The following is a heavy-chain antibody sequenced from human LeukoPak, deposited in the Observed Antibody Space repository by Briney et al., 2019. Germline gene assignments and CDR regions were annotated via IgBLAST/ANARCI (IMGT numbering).Heavy chain of an antibody. J-gene: IGHJ2*01. Sequence: SETLSLTCTVSGGSISSSSYYWGWIRQPPGKGLEWIGSIYYSGSTYYNPSLKSRVTISVDTSKNQFSLKLSSVTAADTAVYYCARDNSSGWYPYWYFDLWGRGTLVTVSS. CDR3: ARDNSSGWYPYWYFDL. D-gene: IGHD6-19*01. V-gene: IGHV4-39*07. CDR2: IYYSGST. CDR1: GGSISSSSYY.